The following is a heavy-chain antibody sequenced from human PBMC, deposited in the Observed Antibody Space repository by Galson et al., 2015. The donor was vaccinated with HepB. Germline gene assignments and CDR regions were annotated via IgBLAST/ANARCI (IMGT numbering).Heavy chain of an antibody. Sequence: SLRLSCAASGFTFSTYGMHWVRQAPGKGLEWVALIWYDGSKKYYGDSVKGRSTISRDNSKNTLSLQMNSLRAEDTAVYYRARASNNYYYYYMDVWGKGTTVSVSS. CDR3: ARASNNYYYYYMDV. CDR1: GFTFSTYG. V-gene: IGHV3-33*01. CDR2: IWYDGSKK. J-gene: IGHJ6*03.